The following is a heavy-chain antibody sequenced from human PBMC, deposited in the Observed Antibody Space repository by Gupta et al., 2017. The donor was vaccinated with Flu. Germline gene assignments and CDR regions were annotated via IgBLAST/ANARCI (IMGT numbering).Heavy chain of an antibody. CDR3: VRGFDFPQSMDV. CDR1: GFTFSSYN. D-gene: IGHD5-12*01. J-gene: IGHJ6*03. CDR2: ISSSSSYI. Sequence: EVHLVESGGGLVKPGGSLRLSCAASGFTFSSYNINWVRQAPGKGLQWVSSISSSSSYIYYADSVKGRFTIVRDNAKNSLYLQMNSLRAEDTAVYYCVRGFDFPQSMDVGGKGTTVTVSS. V-gene: IGHV3-21*01.